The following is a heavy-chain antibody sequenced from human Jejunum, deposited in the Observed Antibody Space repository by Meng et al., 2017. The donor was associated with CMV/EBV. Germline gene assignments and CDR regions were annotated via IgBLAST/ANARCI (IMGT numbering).Heavy chain of an antibody. V-gene: IGHV3-72*01. CDR2: IRSKANSYTT. D-gene: IGHD1-26*01. CDR3: ARRGGSYYVDY. Sequence: CAASGFKFSAHYMDWVRQAPGKGLEWVGRIRSKANSYTTEYAASVKGRFAISRDDSKKSLYLQVNSLKTEDTAVYYCARRGGSYYVDYWGQGTLVTVSS. J-gene: IGHJ4*02. CDR1: GFKFSAHY.